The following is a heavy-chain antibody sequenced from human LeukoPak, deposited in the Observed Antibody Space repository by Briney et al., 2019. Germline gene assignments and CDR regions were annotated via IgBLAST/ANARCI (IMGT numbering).Heavy chain of an antibody. Sequence: SGGSLRLSCAASGFTFSTYTMNWVRQPPGKGLEWVSSISLYGAYIYYADSVKGRFTISRDDATNSLFLEMNSLRVEDTAMYYCAREGVVTPDYWGQGTLVTVSS. CDR2: ISLYGAYI. V-gene: IGHV3-21*01. J-gene: IGHJ4*02. CDR1: GFTFSTYT. CDR3: AREGVVTPDY. D-gene: IGHD3-10*01.